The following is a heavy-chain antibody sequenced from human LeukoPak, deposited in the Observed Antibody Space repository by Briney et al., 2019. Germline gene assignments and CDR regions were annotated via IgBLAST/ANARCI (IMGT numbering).Heavy chain of an antibody. V-gene: IGHV1-2*06. J-gene: IGHJ3*02. CDR3: ARVRRGETALTRGDDAFDI. CDR2: INPNSGGP. CDR1: GYTFTGYY. Sequence: ASVKVSCKASGYTFTGYYMHWLRKSPGQGLEWMGRINPNSGGPNYAQKFQGRVTMTRDTSISTAYMELSRRRSDDTAVYYCARVRRGETALTRGDDAFDIWGKGTMVTVSS. D-gene: IGHD2-21*02.